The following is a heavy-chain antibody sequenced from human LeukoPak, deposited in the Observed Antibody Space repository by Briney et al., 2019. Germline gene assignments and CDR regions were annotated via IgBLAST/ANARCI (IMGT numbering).Heavy chain of an antibody. CDR1: GFTFSNYW. V-gene: IGHV3-7*01. CDR2: IKQDGTKK. Sequence: GGSLRLSCAASGFTFSNYWMHWVRQAPGKGLEWVANIKQDGTKKYYVDSLKGRFAISRDNAKNTLYLQMNTLRVEDTAVYYCTRDLMDYDVSTGLHHYYMDVWGQGTTVTVSS. CDR3: TRDLMDYDVSTGLHHYYMDV. D-gene: IGHD3-9*01. J-gene: IGHJ6*02.